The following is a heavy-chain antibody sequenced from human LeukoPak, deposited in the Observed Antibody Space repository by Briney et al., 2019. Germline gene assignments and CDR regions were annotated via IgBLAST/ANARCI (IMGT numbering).Heavy chain of an antibody. Sequence: MPSETLSLTCTVSGGSISSYYWSWIRQPPGNGLEWIGYIYYSGSTNYNPSLKSRVTISVDTSKNQFSLKLSSVIAADTAVYYCARLLGDLWSGSHFDYWGQGTLVTVSS. CDR2: IYYSGST. CDR3: ARLLGDLWSGSHFDY. J-gene: IGHJ4*02. D-gene: IGHD3-3*01. V-gene: IGHV4-59*01. CDR1: GGSISSYY.